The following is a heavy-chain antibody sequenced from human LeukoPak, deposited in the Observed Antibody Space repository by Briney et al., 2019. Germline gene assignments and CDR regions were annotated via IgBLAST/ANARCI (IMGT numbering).Heavy chain of an antibody. D-gene: IGHD5-24*01. Sequence: GRSLRLSCAASGFTFDDYAMHWVRQAPGKGLEWVSGISWNSGSIGYADSVKGRFTISRDNAKNSLYLQMNSLRAEDMALYYCAKAPMATITSVYFQHWGQGTLATVSS. J-gene: IGHJ1*01. CDR2: ISWNSGSI. CDR3: AKAPMATITSVYFQH. CDR1: GFTFDDYA. V-gene: IGHV3-9*03.